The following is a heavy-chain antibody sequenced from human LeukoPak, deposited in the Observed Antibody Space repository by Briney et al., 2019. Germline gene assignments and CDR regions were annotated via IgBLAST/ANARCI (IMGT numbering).Heavy chain of an antibody. Sequence: SETLSLTCTVSGGSISRYYWSWIRQPPGKGLEWIGYIYYSGSTNYNPSLKSRVTMSVDTSKSQFSLKLSSVTAADTAVYYCARDNGSGYYYDYRGQGTLVTVSS. CDR1: GGSISRYY. CDR3: ARDNGSGYYYDY. D-gene: IGHD3-22*01. V-gene: IGHV4-59*01. CDR2: IYYSGST. J-gene: IGHJ4*02.